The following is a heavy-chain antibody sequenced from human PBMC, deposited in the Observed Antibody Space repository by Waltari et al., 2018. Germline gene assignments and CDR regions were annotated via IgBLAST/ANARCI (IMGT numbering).Heavy chain of an antibody. V-gene: IGHV1-2*02. CDR2: ITPHRGGT. Sequence: QVQLVHSGAEVKKPGASVKVSCKTSGYTFTDYSIHWVRQAPGQGLEWMGRITPHRGGTKYAQKLQDRVTLTRDTSISTAYLELTRLRADDTALYYCARGSPLAATANEPFAYWAQGTQVTVSS. J-gene: IGHJ4*02. CDR3: ARGSPLAATANEPFAY. D-gene: IGHD6-13*01. CDR1: GYTFTDYS.